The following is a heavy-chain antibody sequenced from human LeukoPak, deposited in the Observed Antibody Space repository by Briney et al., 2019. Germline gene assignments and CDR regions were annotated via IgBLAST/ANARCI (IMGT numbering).Heavy chain of an antibody. CDR3: ARDHYYGSGRPIYYFDY. CDR1: GGTFSSYA. J-gene: IGHJ4*02. D-gene: IGHD3-10*01. V-gene: IGHV1-69*13. Sequence: ASVKVSCKASGGTFSSYAISWVRQAPGRGLEWMGGIIPIFGTANYAQKFQGRVTITADESTSTAYMELSSLRSEDTAVYYCARDHYYGSGRPIYYFDYWGQGTLVTVSS. CDR2: IIPIFGTA.